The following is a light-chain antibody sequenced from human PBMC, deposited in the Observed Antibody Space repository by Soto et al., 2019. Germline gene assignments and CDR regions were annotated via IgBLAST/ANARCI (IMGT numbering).Light chain of an antibody. Sequence: DVVMTQSPLSLPVSLVQPASISCRSSQSLLYSDGNTYLTWFQQRPGQSPRRLIYRVSGRDSGVPDRFSSSGSGTDFTLTISSLQSEDSAVYYCQQYNSWSAITFGQGTRLEIK. CDR3: QQYNSWSAIT. CDR2: RVS. J-gene: IGKJ5*01. CDR1: QSLLYSDGNTY. V-gene: IGKV2-30*01.